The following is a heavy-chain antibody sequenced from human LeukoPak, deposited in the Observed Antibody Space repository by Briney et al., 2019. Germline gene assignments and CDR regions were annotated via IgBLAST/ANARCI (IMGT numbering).Heavy chain of an antibody. J-gene: IGHJ4*02. CDR1: GFTFSSYW. D-gene: IGHD3-22*01. CDR3: ARDGEYYDSSGYYYNY. Sequence: PGGSLRLSCAASGFTFSSYWMSWVRQAPGKGLGWVANIKQDGSEKYYVDSVKGRFTISRDNAKNSLYLQMNSLRAEDTAVYYCARDGEYYDSSGYYYNYWGQGTLVTVSS. V-gene: IGHV3-7*01. CDR2: IKQDGSEK.